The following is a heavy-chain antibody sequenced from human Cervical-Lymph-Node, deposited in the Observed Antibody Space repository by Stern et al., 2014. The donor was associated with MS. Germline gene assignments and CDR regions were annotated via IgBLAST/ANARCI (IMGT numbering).Heavy chain of an antibody. D-gene: IGHD6-13*01. V-gene: IGHV3-21*01. J-gene: IGHJ3*02. CDR3: ASVLSSSWYLGRYDAFDI. CDR2: ISSSSSYI. Sequence: VQLVQSGGGLVKPGGSLRLSCAASGFTFSSYSMNWVRQAPGKGLEWVSSISSSSSYIYYADSVKGRFTISRDNAKNSLYLQMNSLRAEDTAVYYCASVLSSSWYLGRYDAFDIWGQGTMVTVSS. CDR1: GFTFSSYS.